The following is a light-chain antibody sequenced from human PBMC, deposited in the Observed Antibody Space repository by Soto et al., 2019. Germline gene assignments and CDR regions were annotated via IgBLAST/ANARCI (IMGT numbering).Light chain of an antibody. Sequence: QSVLTQPPSVSAAPGRRVTISCFGASSNIGNNYVSWYQQLPGTAPKLLIYDNNKRPSGIPDRFSGSKSGTSATLGITGLQTGDEADYYCGTWDSSGVFGGGTKLTVL. V-gene: IGLV1-51*01. CDR1: SSNIGNNY. CDR2: DNN. CDR3: GTWDSSGV. J-gene: IGLJ3*02.